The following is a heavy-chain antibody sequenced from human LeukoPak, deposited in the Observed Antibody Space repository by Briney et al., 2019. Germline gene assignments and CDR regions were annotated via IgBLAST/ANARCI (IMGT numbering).Heavy chain of an antibody. D-gene: IGHD3-10*01. CDR1: GFSISSNY. J-gene: IGHJ3*01. CDR2: IYRGGDT. V-gene: IGHV3-53*01. CDR3: AREPLWFGEPYAFDV. Sequence: GGSLRLSCTASGFSISSNYMSWVRQAPGTGLEWVSVIYRGGDTYYADSVKGRFTISRDNSEDTLYLQMNSLRAEDTALYYCAREPLWFGEPYAFDVWGQGTMVIVSS.